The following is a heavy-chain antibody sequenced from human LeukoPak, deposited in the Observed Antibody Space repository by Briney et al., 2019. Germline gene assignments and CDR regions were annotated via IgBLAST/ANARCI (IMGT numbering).Heavy chain of an antibody. CDR2: IYYSGST. J-gene: IGHJ5*02. CDR3: ARLGYYDILTGYYPNWFDP. Sequence: SETLSLTCTVCIGSISSRSYYWGWIRQPPGKGLEWIGSIYYSGSTYYNPSLKSRVTISVGTSKNQFSLKLSSVTAADTAVYYCARLGYYDILTGYYPNWFDPWGQGTLVTV. D-gene: IGHD3-9*01. CDR1: IGSISSRSYY. V-gene: IGHV4-39*01.